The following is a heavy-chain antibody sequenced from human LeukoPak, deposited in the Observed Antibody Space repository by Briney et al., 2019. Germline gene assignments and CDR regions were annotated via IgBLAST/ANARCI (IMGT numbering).Heavy chain of an antibody. V-gene: IGHV3-23*01. D-gene: IGHD2-21*02. CDR1: GITLSNYG. CDR3: AREEAYCAGDCSPA. Sequence: GGSLRLSCAVSGITLSNYGMSWVRQAPGKGLEWVAGISDSGGRTNYADSVKGRFTISRDNPKNTLYLQMNSLRAEDTAVYYCAREEAYCAGDCSPAWGQGTLVTVSS. CDR2: ISDSGGRT. J-gene: IGHJ5*02.